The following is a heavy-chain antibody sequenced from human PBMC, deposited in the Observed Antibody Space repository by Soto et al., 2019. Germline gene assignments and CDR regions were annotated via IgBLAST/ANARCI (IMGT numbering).Heavy chain of an antibody. Sequence: QVQLVESGGGLVKPGGSLRLSCAASGFTFSDSYMSWMRQAPGKGLEWVSYISSSDSIIYYSDSVKGRFIISRDNAKNSLYLQMNSLRAEDTAVYYCARDLGYYDSSGYFDYWGQGTLVTVSS. CDR3: ARDLGYYDSSGYFDY. D-gene: IGHD3-22*01. CDR2: ISSSDSII. CDR1: GFTFSDSY. V-gene: IGHV3-11*01. J-gene: IGHJ4*02.